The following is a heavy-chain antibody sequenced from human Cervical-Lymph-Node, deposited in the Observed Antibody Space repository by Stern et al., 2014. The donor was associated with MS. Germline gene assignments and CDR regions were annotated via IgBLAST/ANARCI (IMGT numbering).Heavy chain of an antibody. J-gene: IGHJ4*02. CDR3: ARQRYFDY. V-gene: IGHV5-51*01. CDR2: IFPGGSDI. Sequence: VQLVESGPEVKRPGESLKISCQASGYTFTSYWIRWVRQMPVKGLEWIAIIFPGGSDIRYSPSFQGQVTISADKPSSTAYLQWNNLKASDTAIYYCARQRYFDYWGQGTLVTVSS. CDR1: GYTFTSYW.